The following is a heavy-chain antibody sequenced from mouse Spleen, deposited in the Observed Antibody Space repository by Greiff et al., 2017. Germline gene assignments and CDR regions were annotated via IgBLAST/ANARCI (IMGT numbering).Heavy chain of an antibody. CDR3: ARKAAPYAMDY. J-gene: IGHJ4*01. CDR2: ISSGSSTI. V-gene: IGHV5-17*01. Sequence: EVKVVESGGGLVKPGGSLKLSCAASGFTFSDYGMHWVRQAPEKGLEWVAYISSGSSTIYYADTVKGRFTISRDNAKNTLFLQMTSLRSEDTAMYYCARKAAPYAMDYWGQGTSVTVSS. CDR1: GFTFSDYG.